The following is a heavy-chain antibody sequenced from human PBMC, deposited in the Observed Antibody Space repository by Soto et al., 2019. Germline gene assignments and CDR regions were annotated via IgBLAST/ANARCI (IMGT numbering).Heavy chain of an antibody. Sequence: QVQLVESGGGVVQPGRSLRLSCAASGFTFSSYGMHWVRQAPGKGLEWVAVIWYDGSNKYYADSVKGRFTISRDNSKNTLYLKMNSLRAEDTAVYYCARGPLTGSFDYWGQGTLVTVSS. CDR3: ARGPLTGSFDY. J-gene: IGHJ4*02. CDR1: GFTFSSYG. CDR2: IWYDGSNK. D-gene: IGHD3-9*01. V-gene: IGHV3-33*01.